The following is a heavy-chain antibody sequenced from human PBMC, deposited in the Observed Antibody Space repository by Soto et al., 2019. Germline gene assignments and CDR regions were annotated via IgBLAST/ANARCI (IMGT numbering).Heavy chain of an antibody. D-gene: IGHD6-13*01. CDR3: ARSSSSWGYYYGMDV. CDR1: GGSISSSSYY. J-gene: IGHJ6*02. CDR2: IYYSGST. Sequence: SETLSLTCTVSGGSISSSSYYWGWIRQPPGKGLEWIGSIYYSGSTYYNPSLKSRVTISVDASKNQFSLKLSSVTAADTAVYYCARSSSSWGYYYGMDVWGQRATVTVSS. V-gene: IGHV4-39*01.